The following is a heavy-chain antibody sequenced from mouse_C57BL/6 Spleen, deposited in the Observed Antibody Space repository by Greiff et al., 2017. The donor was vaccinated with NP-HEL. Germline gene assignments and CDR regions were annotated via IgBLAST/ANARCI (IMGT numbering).Heavy chain of an antibody. V-gene: IGHV1-69*01. CDR1: GYTFTSYW. CDR3: ARPYSNYPHYAMDY. Sequence: QQSCKASGYTFTSYWMHWVKQRPGQGLEWIGEIDPSDSYTNYNQKFKGKSTLTVDKSSSTAYMQLSSLTSEDSAVYYCARPYSNYPHYAMDYWGQGTSVTVSS. J-gene: IGHJ4*01. D-gene: IGHD2-5*01. CDR2: IDPSDSYT.